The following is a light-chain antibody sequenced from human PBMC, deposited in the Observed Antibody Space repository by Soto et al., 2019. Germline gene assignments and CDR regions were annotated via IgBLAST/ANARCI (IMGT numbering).Light chain of an antibody. CDR2: GAS. Sequence: EIVLTQSPGTPSLSPGERATLSCRASQSVSSSYLAWYQQKPGQAPRLIIYGASSRATGIPDRFSGSGSGTDFTLTISRLEPEDSAVYYCQQYGSSPRTFGQGTKVEIK. CDR1: QSVSSSY. CDR3: QQYGSSPRT. J-gene: IGKJ1*01. V-gene: IGKV3-20*01.